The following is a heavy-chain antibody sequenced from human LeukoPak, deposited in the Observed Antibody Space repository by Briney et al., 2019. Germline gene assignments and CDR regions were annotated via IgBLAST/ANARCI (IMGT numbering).Heavy chain of an antibody. J-gene: IGHJ4*02. Sequence: PSETLSLTCAVYGGSFSGYYCSWIRPPPGKGLEWIGEINHSGSTNYNPYLKSRVTISVDTSKNQFSLKLRSVTAADTAVYYCAREPIQRTFDYWGQGTLVTVSS. D-gene: IGHD1-14*01. CDR2: INHSGST. CDR3: AREPIQRTFDY. CDR1: GGSFSGYY. V-gene: IGHV4-34*01.